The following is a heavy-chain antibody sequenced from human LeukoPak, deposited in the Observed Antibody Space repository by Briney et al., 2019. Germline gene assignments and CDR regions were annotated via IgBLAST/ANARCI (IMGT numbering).Heavy chain of an antibody. CDR2: ISGSGGST. D-gene: IGHD3-10*01. CDR1: GFSFSNYA. CDR3: AKGGLWFGELIDY. V-gene: IGHV3-23*01. Sequence: GGSLRLSCAASGFSFSNYAMSWVRQAPGKGLEWVSAISGSGGSTYYADSVKGRFTISRDNSKNTLYLQMNSLRAEDAAVYYCAKGGLWFGELIDYWGQGTLVTVSS. J-gene: IGHJ4*02.